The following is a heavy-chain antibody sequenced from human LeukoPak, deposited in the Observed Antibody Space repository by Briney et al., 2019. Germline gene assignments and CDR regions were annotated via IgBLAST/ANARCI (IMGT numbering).Heavy chain of an antibody. CDR2: IYYSGSA. CDR3: AREGVVTAHTDY. CDR1: GDPINNGDYY. V-gene: IGHV4-30-4*01. Sequence: SETLSLTCTVSGDPINNGDYYWSWIRQPPGKGLEWIGYIYYSGSAYYTPSLRSRASISIDTSKNQFSLNLKSVTAADTAVYYCAREGVVTAHTDYWGQGALVTVSS. D-gene: IGHD2-21*02. J-gene: IGHJ4*02.